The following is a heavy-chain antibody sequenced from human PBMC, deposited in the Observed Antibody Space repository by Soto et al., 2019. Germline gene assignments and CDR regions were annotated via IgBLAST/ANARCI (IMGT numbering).Heavy chain of an antibody. CDR3: ARGGQHFRNPRWDNYYYGMDV. CDR2: INQEGSEK. V-gene: IGHV3-7*05. J-gene: IGHJ6*02. Sequence: PGGSLRLSCTASGFTFSNYWMSWVRQAPGKGLEWVANINQEGSEKDYVDSVKGRFTISRDYAKNSLFLQMNSLRAEDTAVYYCARGGQHFRNPRWDNYYYGMDVWGQGTTVTVSS. D-gene: IGHD1-1*01. CDR1: GFTFSNYW.